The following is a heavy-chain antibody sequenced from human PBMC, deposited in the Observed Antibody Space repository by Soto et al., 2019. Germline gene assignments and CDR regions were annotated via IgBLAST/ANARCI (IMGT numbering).Heavy chain of an antibody. Sequence: PGGSLRLSCAASGFTFSNAWMSWVRQAPGKGLEWVGRIKSKTDGGTTAYAAPVKGRFTISRDDSKNTLYLQMNSLKTEDTAVYYCTTAASTGWSYYFDYWGQGTLVTVSS. V-gene: IGHV3-15*01. CDR2: IKSKTDGGTT. D-gene: IGHD6-19*01. CDR1: GFTFSNAW. J-gene: IGHJ4*02. CDR3: TTAASTGWSYYFDY.